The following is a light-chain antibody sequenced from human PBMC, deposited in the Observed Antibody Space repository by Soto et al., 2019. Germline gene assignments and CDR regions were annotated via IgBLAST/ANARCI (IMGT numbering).Light chain of an antibody. CDR1: RSNIGSNT. CDR3: AAWDDSRNGHVV. Sequence: QSALTQPPSASGTPGQRVTISCSGSRSNIGSNTVNWYQQLPGTAPKLLLYSNNQRPSGVPDRFSGSKSGTSASVSISGLQSEDEADYSWAAWDDSRNGHVVFGAGTKVTVL. CDR2: SNN. J-gene: IGLJ2*01. V-gene: IGLV1-44*01.